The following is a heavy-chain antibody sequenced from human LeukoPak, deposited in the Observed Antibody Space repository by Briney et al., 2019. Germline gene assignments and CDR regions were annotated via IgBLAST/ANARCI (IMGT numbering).Heavy chain of an antibody. V-gene: IGHV3-30*03. CDR1: GFTFSSYG. CDR3: ARDSLAGVALDAFDI. CDR2: ISHDGSNK. J-gene: IGHJ3*02. Sequence: PGRSLRLSCAASGFTFSSYGMHWVRQAPGKGLEWVAVISHDGSNKYYADSVKGRFTISRDNAKNSLYLQMNSLRAEDTAVYYCARDSLAGVALDAFDIWGQGTMVTVSS. D-gene: IGHD6-13*01.